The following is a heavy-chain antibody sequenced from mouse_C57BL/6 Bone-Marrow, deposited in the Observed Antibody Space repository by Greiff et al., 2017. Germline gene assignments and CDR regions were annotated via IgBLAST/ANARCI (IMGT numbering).Heavy chain of an antibody. D-gene: IGHD1-1*01. CDR3: TTHYGSSYYFDY. Sequence: EVKLMESGAELVRPGASVKLSCTASGFNIKDDYMHWVKQRPEQGLEWIGWIDPENGDTEYASKFQGKATITADTSSNTAYLQLSSLTSEDTAVYYCTTHYGSSYYFDYWGQGTTLTVSS. CDR2: IDPENGDT. V-gene: IGHV14-4*01. J-gene: IGHJ2*01. CDR1: GFNIKDDY.